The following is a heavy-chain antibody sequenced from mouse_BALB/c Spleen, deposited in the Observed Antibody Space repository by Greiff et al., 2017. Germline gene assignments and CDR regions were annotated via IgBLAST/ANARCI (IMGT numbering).Heavy chain of an antibody. CDR2: ISDGGSYT. CDR3: ARDNCGFDY. J-gene: IGHJ2*01. D-gene: IGHD4-1*01. Sequence: EVMLVESGGGLVKPGGSLKLSCAASGFTFSDYYMYWVRQTPEKRLEWVATISDGGSYTYYPDSVKGRFTISRDNAKNNLYLQMSSLKSEDTAMYYCARDNCGFDYWGQGTTLTVSS. CDR1: GFTFSDYY. V-gene: IGHV5-4*02.